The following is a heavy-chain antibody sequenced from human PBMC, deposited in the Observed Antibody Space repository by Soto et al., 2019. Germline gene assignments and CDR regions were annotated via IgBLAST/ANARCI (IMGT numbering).Heavy chain of an antibody. Sequence: VDSGGGLIQPGGSLRLSCVASGFSVTTNYMIWVRQAPGKGLEWVSVSYTNGGTYYADSVRGRFTISRDNSMNTVYLQMNSLRVEDTAVFYCARAEVVVPTPWGQGTLVTVSS. CDR3: ARAEVVVPTP. CDR2: SYTNGGT. V-gene: IGHV3-66*01. D-gene: IGHD2-21*01. J-gene: IGHJ5*02. CDR1: GFSVTTNY.